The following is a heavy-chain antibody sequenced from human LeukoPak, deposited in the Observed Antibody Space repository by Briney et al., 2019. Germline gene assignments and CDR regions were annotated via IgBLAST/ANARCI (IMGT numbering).Heavy chain of an antibody. D-gene: IGHD2-2*01. J-gene: IGHJ5*02. CDR3: TVQVVPSDNWFDP. Sequence: PGGSLRLSCIAPGLLFGDYAMTWVRQVPGKGLEWLGCIRSKAYGGTAEYAASVKGRFTISRDDSKSVAYVQMNSLKTEDTAVYHCTVQVVPSDNWFDPWGQGTLVTVSS. CDR2: IRSKAYGGTA. CDR1: GLLFGDYA. V-gene: IGHV3-49*04.